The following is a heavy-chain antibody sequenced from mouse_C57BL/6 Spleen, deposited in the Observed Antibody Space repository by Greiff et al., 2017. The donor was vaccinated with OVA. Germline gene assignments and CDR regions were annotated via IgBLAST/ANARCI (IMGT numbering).Heavy chain of an antibody. CDR2: IYPGSGST. D-gene: IGHD2-3*01. V-gene: IGHV1-55*01. CDR3: AREDDGYYGYAY. J-gene: IGHJ2*01. Sequence: QVQLQQPGAELVKPGASVKMSCKASGYTFTSYWITWVKQRPGQGLEWIGDIYPGSGSTNYNEKFKSKATLTVDKSSSTAYMQLSSLTSEDSAVYYCAREDDGYYGYAYWGQGTTLTVSS. CDR1: GYTFTSYW.